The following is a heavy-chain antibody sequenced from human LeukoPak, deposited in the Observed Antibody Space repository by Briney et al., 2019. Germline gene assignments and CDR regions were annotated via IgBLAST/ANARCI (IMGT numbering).Heavy chain of an antibody. CDR2: IYHSGST. CDR1: GGSISSSSYY. D-gene: IGHD2-2*01. CDR3: AREFRVVVPAAIDYFDY. J-gene: IGHJ4*02. V-gene: IGHV4-39*07. Sequence: PSETLSLTCTVSGGSISSSSYYWGWIRQPPGKGLEWIGSIYHSGSTYYNPSLKSRVTISVDTSKNQFSLKLSSVTAADTAVYYCAREFRVVVPAAIDYFDYWGQGTLVTVSS.